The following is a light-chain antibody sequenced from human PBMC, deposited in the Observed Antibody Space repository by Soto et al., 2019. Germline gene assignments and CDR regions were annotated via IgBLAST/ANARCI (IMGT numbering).Light chain of an antibody. V-gene: IGKV1-5*01. CDR2: DVS. CDR1: QTVSSW. J-gene: IGKJ1*01. CDR3: QEYNTFWT. Sequence: DIQMTQSPSTLSASVGDRVTITCRASQTVSSWLAWYQQKPGKAPKLLIYDVSSLESGVPSRFSGSGSGTEFTLTISSLQPDDSATYYCQEYNTFWTFGQGNKVEIK.